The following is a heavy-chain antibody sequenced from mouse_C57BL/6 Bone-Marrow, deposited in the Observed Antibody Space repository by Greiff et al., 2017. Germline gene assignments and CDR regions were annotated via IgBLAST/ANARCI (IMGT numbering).Heavy chain of an antibody. CDR2: IDPSDSYT. CDR1: GYTFTSYW. Sequence: QVQLQQPGAELVMPGASVKLSCKASGYTFTSYWMHWVKQRPGQGLEWIGEIDPSDSYTNYNQKFKGKSTLTVDKSSSTAYMQLSSLTSEDSAVFYCARGVYYGYYPLYYYARDYWDQETSVTVSA. J-gene: IGHJ4*01. CDR3: ARGVYYGYYPLYYYARDY. V-gene: IGHV1-69*01. D-gene: IGHD2-1*01.